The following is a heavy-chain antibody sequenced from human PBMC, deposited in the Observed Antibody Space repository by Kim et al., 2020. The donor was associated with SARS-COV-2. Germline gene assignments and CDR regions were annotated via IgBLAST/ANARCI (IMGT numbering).Heavy chain of an antibody. J-gene: IGHJ4*02. V-gene: IGHV1-2*06. D-gene: IGHD3-9*01. CDR1: GYTFTGYY. CDR2: INPNSGGT. CDR3: ARILSFDWPWRGYFDY. Sequence: ASVKVSCKASGYTFTGYYMHWVRQAPGQGLEWMGRINPNSGGTNYAQKFQGRVTMTRDTSISTAYMELSRLRSDDTAVYYCARILSFDWPWRGYFDYWGQGTLVTVSS.